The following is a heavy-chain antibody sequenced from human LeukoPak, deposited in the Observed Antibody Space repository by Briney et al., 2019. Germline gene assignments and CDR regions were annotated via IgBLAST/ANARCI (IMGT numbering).Heavy chain of an antibody. V-gene: IGHV3-30*04. CDR1: GFTFSSYA. CDR3: AKDRCSSTSCYEDY. D-gene: IGHD2-2*01. CDR2: ISYDGSNK. J-gene: IGHJ4*02. Sequence: GRSLRLSCAASGFTFSSYAMHWVRQAPGKGLEWVAVISYDGSNKYYADSVKGRFTISRDNSKNTLYLQMNSLRAEDTAVYYCAKDRCSSTSCYEDYWGQGTLVTVSS.